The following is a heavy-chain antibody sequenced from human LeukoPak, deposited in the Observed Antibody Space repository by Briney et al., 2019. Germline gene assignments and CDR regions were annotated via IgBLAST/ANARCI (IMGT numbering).Heavy chain of an antibody. Sequence: SETLSLTCAVYSGSFSGYYWTWVRQTPGKGLEWIGEISHSGNTNYKPSLKSRVSISVDTSKNQFSLKLSSVTAADTALYYCARGNYYGPIHFYYYIDVWAKGTTVTVSS. J-gene: IGHJ6*03. V-gene: IGHV4-34*01. CDR2: ISHSGNT. CDR3: ARGNYYGPIHFYYYIDV. CDR1: SGSFSGYY. D-gene: IGHD3-10*01.